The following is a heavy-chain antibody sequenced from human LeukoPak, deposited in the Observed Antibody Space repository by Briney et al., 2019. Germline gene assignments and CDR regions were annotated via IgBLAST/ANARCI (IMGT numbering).Heavy chain of an antibody. Sequence: PGRSLRLSCAASGFTFSSYGMHWVRQAPGKGLEWVAVISYDGSNKYYADSVKGRFTISRDNSKNTLYLQMNSLRAEDTAVYYCAKVRASTGTWNWFDPWGQGTLVTVSS. J-gene: IGHJ5*02. CDR3: AKVRASTGTWNWFDP. D-gene: IGHD5/OR15-5a*01. CDR2: ISYDGSNK. CDR1: GFTFSSYG. V-gene: IGHV3-30*18.